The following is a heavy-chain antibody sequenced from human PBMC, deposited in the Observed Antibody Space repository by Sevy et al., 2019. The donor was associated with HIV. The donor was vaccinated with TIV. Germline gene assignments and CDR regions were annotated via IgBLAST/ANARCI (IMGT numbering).Heavy chain of an antibody. J-gene: IGHJ4*02. D-gene: IGHD4-17*01. CDR3: XXXXXXSXTTVPHFDY. V-gene: IGHV3-48*03. CDR2: ISNSGTTI. Sequence: GGSLRLSCVASGFTFSSYEMNWVRQAPGKGLEWLSYISNSGTTISYSDSVRGRFTISRDNARNSLYLQMNSLRAEDXXXXXXXXXXXXSXTTVPHFDYWGQGTLVTVSS. CDR1: GFTFSSYE.